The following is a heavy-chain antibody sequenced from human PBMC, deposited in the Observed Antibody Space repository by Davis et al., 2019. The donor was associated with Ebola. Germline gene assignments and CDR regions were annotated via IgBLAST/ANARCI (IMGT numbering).Heavy chain of an antibody. D-gene: IGHD4-17*01. J-gene: IGHJ4*03. CDR2: IYSSGTS. V-gene: IGHV4-59*01. CDR3: ARGQTVRALEY. CDR1: GGSLSVYY. Sequence: MPSETLSLTCTVSGGSLSVYYWNWIRQSPEKGLEWIGYIYSSGTSNYNPSLGSRVTISVDTSKNQFSLKLTSVTAADTGVYYCARGQTVRALEYLGQGTLVAVS.